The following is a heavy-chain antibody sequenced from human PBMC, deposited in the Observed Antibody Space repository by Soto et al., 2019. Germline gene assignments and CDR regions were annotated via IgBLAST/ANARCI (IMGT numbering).Heavy chain of an antibody. CDR3: AREADSSAPRFDY. CDR1: GFTFSSYA. CDR2: ISYDGSNK. V-gene: IGHV3-30-3*01. D-gene: IGHD3-22*01. J-gene: IGHJ4*02. Sequence: GSLRLSCAASGFTFSSYAMHWVRQAPGKGLEWVAVISYDGSNKYYADSVKGRFTISRDNSKNTLYLQMNSLRAEDTAVYYCAREADSSAPRFDYWGQGTLVTVSS.